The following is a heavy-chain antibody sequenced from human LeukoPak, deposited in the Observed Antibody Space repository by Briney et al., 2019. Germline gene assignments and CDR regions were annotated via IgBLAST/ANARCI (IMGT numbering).Heavy chain of an antibody. CDR1: GGSFSGYY. J-gene: IGHJ4*02. CDR2: INHSGST. D-gene: IGHD5-18*01. V-gene: IGHV4-34*01. Sequence: SETLSLTCAVYGGSFSGYYWSWIRQPPGKGLEWIGEINHSGSTNHNPSLKSRVTISVDTSKNQFSLRLSSVTAADTAVYYCARDASAMALCYWGQGTLVTVSS. CDR3: ARDASAMALCY.